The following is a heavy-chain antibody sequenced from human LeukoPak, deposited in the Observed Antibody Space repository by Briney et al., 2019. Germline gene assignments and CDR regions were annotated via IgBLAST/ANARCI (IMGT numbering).Heavy chain of an antibody. CDR1: GGSISSSNW. CDR3: ARXXGAXYGDYVFDP. Sequence: TLXXXCAVSGGSISSSNWWSWVRQPPGKGLEWIGEIYRSGSTNYNPSLKRRVTISVDSSKNQFSLKLSSVTAADTAVYYCARXXGAXYGDYVFDPWGQGTLVIVSS. J-gene: IGHJ5*02. D-gene: IGHD4-17*01. V-gene: IGHV4-4*02. CDR2: IYRSGST.